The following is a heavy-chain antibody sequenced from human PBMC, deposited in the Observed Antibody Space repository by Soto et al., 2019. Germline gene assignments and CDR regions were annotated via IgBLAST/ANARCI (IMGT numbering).Heavy chain of an antibody. D-gene: IGHD3-3*01. J-gene: IGHJ6*04. CDR1: GYTFTSYG. CDR2: ISAYNGNT. Sequence: GASVKVSCKASGYTFTSYGISWVRQAPGQGLEWMGWISAYNGNTNYAQKLQGRVTMTTDTSTSTAYMELSSLRSDDTAVYYCASGRIEWSIPNYYYYGMDVWGKGTTVTVSS. CDR3: ASGRIEWSIPNYYYYGMDV. V-gene: IGHV1-18*01.